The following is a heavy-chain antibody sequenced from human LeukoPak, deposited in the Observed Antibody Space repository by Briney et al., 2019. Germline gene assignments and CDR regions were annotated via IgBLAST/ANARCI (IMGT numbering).Heavy chain of an antibody. Sequence: SQTLSLTCTVSGGSISSGSYYWSWIRQPAGTGLEWIGRIYTSGSTNYNPSLKSRVTISVDTSKNQFSLKLSSVTAADTAVYYCARDGEYYDSSGIDYWGQGTLVTVSS. CDR2: IYTSGST. V-gene: IGHV4-61*02. CDR1: GGSISSGSYY. CDR3: ARDGEYYDSSGIDY. J-gene: IGHJ4*02. D-gene: IGHD3-22*01.